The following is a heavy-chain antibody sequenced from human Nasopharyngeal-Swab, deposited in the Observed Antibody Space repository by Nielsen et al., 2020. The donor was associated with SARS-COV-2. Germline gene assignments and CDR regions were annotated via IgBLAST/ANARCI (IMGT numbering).Heavy chain of an antibody. CDR3: ARDMRYYDYVWGSSHYYYYGMDV. J-gene: IGHJ6*02. D-gene: IGHD3-16*01. CDR1: GGSFSGYC. Sequence: SETLSLTCAVYGGSFSGYCWSWIRQPPGKGLEWIGEINHSGSTNYNPSLKSRVTISVDTSKNQFSLKLSSVTAADTAVYFCARDMRYYDYVWGSSHYYYYGMDVWGQGTTVTVSS. V-gene: IGHV4-34*01. CDR2: INHSGST.